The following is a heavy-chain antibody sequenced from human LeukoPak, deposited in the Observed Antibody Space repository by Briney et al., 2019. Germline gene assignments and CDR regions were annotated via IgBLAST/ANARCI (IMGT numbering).Heavy chain of an antibody. CDR1: GFTFSSYA. Sequence: LPGGCLRLSCAASGFTFSSYAMSWVRQAPGKGLEWVSGFSGSGGSTYYAESVKGRFTISRDDSKNTLYLQMNSLRVEDTAVYYCANDDYYDSSGQLDAFDIWGQGTMVTVSS. D-gene: IGHD3-22*01. J-gene: IGHJ3*02. V-gene: IGHV3-23*01. CDR2: FSGSGGST. CDR3: ANDDYYDSSGQLDAFDI.